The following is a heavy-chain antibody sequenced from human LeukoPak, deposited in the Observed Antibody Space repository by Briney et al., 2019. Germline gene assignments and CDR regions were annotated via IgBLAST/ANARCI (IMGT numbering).Heavy chain of an antibody. CDR2: IYYSGST. Sequence: PSETLSLTXTVSGGSISSYYWSWLRQPPGKGLEWIGYIYYSGSTKYNPSLKSRVTISVDTSKNQFSLKLSSVTAADTAVYYCATDERSRYYYMDVWGKGTTVTVSS. CDR3: ATDERSRYYYMDV. V-gene: IGHV4-59*01. CDR1: GGSISSYY. J-gene: IGHJ6*03.